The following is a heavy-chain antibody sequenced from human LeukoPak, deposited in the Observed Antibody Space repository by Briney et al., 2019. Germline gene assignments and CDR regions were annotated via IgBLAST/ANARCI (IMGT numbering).Heavy chain of an antibody. J-gene: IGHJ5*02. V-gene: IGHV3-23*01. CDR1: GFTFSSYA. D-gene: IGHD6-25*01. Sequence: GGSLRLSCAASGFTFSSYAMSWVRQAPGKGLEWVSAITRSGDSAYYVDSVKGRFTISRENSKNTLYLQMNSLRAEDTAVYYCANYEGSYNSAKFDPWGQGTLVTVSS. CDR2: ITRSGDSA. CDR3: ANYEGSYNSAKFDP.